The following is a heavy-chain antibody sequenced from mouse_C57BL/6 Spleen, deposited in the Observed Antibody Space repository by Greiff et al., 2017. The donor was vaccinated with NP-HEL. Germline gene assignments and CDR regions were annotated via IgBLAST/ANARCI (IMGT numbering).Heavy chain of an antibody. CDR3: ARFLPISAYYAMDY. D-gene: IGHD5-5*01. CDR2: IDPSDSYT. Sequence: VQLQQSGAELVRPGTSVKLSCKASGYTFTSYWMHWVKQRPGQGLEWIGVIDPSDSYTNYNQKFKGKATLTVDTSSSTAYMQLSSLTSEDSAVYYCARFLPISAYYAMDYWGQGTSVTVSS. CDR1: GYTFTSYW. V-gene: IGHV1-59*01. J-gene: IGHJ4*01.